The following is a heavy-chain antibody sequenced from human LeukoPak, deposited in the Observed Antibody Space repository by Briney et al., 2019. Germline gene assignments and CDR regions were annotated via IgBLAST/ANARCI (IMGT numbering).Heavy chain of an antibody. CDR3: ARVDEYGTIDY. D-gene: IGHD4/OR15-4a*01. CDR2: INPSGGST. J-gene: IGHJ4*02. V-gene: IGHV1-46*01. CDR1: GYTFTSYY. Sequence: GASVKVSCKASGYTFTSYYMHWVRQAPGQGLEWMEIINPSGGSTSYAQRFQGRVTMTRDMSTTTVYMELSSLRSEDTAVYYCARVDEYGTIDYWGQGTLVTVSS.